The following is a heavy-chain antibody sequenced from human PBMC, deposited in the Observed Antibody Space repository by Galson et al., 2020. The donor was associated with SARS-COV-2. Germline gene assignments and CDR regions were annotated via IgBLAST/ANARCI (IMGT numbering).Heavy chain of an antibody. CDR3: ARSNNWGSGYFDI. V-gene: IGHV4-59*08. Sequence: ASETLSLTCAVSGASIRSYYWSWIRQPPGKGLECIGHIFYSGSTDYNPSLKGRVTILVDTSNNQFSLKLSSVTAADTAVYYCARSNNWGSGYFDIGGRGILATVSS. J-gene: IGHJ2*01. CDR1: GASIRSYY. D-gene: IGHD7-27*01. CDR2: IFYSGST.